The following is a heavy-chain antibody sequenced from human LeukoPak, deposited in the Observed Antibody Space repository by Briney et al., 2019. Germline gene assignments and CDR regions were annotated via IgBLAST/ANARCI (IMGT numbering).Heavy chain of an antibody. V-gene: IGHV4-34*01. D-gene: IGHD4-17*01. CDR2: INHSGST. CDR1: GGSFSGYY. J-gene: IGHJ5*02. Sequence: SETLSLTCAVYGGSFSGYYWSWIRQPPGKGLEWIGEINHSGSTNYNPSFKSRVTISVDTSKNQFSLKLSSVTAADTAVYYCARGTGGDYGTWFDPWGQGTLVTVSS. CDR3: ARGTGGDYGTWFDP.